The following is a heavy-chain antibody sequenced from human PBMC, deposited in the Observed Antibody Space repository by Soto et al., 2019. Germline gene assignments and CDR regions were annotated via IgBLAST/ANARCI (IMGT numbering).Heavy chain of an antibody. Sequence: SETLSLTCAVYGGSFSGYYWSWIRQPPGKGLEWIGEINHSGSTNHNPSLKSRVTISVDTSKNQFSLKLSSVTAADTAVYYCARVRDYDFWSGYYKSYFDYWGQGTLVTVSS. D-gene: IGHD3-3*01. CDR1: GGSFSGYY. J-gene: IGHJ4*02. CDR3: ARVRDYDFWSGYYKSYFDY. V-gene: IGHV4-34*01. CDR2: INHSGST.